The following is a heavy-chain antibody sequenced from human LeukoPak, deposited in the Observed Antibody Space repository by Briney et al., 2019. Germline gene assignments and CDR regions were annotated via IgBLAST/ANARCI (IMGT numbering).Heavy chain of an antibody. D-gene: IGHD3-22*01. Sequence: SETLSLTCTVSGGSISSRGYYWSWLRQHPGKGLEWIGYIYYSCTTYYNPSLKSRVTISVDPSKNQFSLKLFSVTAADTAVYYCAREDYYDSSGYLDYWGQGTLVTVSS. CDR1: GGSISSRGYY. V-gene: IGHV4-31*03. J-gene: IGHJ4*02. CDR3: AREDYYDSSGYLDY. CDR2: IYYSCTT.